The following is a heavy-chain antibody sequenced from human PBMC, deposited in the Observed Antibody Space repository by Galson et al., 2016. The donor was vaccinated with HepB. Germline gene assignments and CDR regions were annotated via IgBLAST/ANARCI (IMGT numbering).Heavy chain of an antibody. D-gene: IGHD4-11*01. CDR3: VKSSEGLLRYSGMDV. V-gene: IGHV3-21*01. CDR2: TGTGTGYI. J-gene: IGHJ6*02. Sequence: SLRLSCAASGFTFSSYSMSWVRQAPGKGLEWVSSTGTGTGYIYYAVSLKGRFTISRDDAKNSLFLQMNSLRAEDTAVYFCVKSSEGLLRYSGMDVWGQGTTVTVS. CDR1: GFTFSSYS.